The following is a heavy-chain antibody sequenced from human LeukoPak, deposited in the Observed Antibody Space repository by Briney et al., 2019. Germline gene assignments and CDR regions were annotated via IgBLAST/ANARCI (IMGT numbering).Heavy chain of an antibody. CDR1: GYTFTGYY. D-gene: IGHD3-3*01. CDR2: INPNSGGT. J-gene: IGHJ4*02. CDR3: AGDTDDFWSGYYFDY. Sequence: GASVKVSCKASGYTFTGYYMHWVRQAPEQGLEWMGWINPNSGGTNYAQKFQGRVTMTRDTSISTAYMELSRLRSDDTAVYYCAGDTDDFWSGYYFDYWGQGTLVTVSS. V-gene: IGHV1-2*02.